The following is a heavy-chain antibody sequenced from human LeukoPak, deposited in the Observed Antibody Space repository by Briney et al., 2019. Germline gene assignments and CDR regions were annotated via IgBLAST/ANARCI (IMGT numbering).Heavy chain of an antibody. CDR3: ARAEGYCSSTSCYFYYFDY. V-gene: IGHV3-7*01. J-gene: IGHJ4*02. D-gene: IGHD2-2*01. CDR2: IKQDGSKE. CDR1: GFSFSSYW. Sequence: GGSLRLSCGASGFSFSSYWMSWVRQAPGKGLEWVANIKQDGSKEYYVDSVKGRFTISRDNAKNSLSLQMNSLRAEDTAVYYCARAEGYCSSTSCYFYYFDYWGQGTLVTVSS.